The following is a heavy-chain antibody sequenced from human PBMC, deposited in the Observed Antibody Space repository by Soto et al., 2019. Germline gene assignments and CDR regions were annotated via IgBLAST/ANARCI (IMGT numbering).Heavy chain of an antibody. CDR1: GGSISNDY. Sequence: ASETLSLTCTVSGGSISNDYWGWIRQPPGKGLEWIGYIYYSGSTNYNPSLKSRVTISVDTSKNQFSLKLSSVTAAATAVYYCGKGVGRGGSSYRNYFAYGGEETVVTVSS. CDR2: IYYSGST. CDR3: GKGVGRGGSSYRNYFAY. J-gene: IGHJ4*02. D-gene: IGHD2-15*01. V-gene: IGHV4-59*08.